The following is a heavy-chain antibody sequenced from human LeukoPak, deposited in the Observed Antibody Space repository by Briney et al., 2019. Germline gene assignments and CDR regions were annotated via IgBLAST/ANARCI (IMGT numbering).Heavy chain of an antibody. CDR1: GFTFSSYG. V-gene: IGHV3-33*01. CDR3: ARDRGGSYYFYFDY. D-gene: IGHD1-26*01. J-gene: IGHJ4*02. Sequence: GGSLRLSCAASGFTFSSYGMHWVRQAPGKGLEWVAVIWYDGSNKYYADSVKGRFTISRDNSKNTLYLQMNSLKAEDTAVYYCARDRGGSYYFYFDYWGQGTLVTVSS. CDR2: IWYDGSNK.